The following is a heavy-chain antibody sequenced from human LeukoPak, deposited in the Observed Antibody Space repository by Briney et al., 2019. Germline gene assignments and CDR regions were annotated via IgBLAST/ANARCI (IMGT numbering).Heavy chain of an antibody. D-gene: IGHD6-6*01. Sequence: SQTFSLTCAISGDSVSSNSAAWNWIRQSPSRGLEWLGRTYYRSKWYNDYAVSVKSRITINPDTSKNQFSLQLSSVTPEDTAVYYCARASHSIAARVFYGMDVWGQGTTVTVSS. V-gene: IGHV6-1*01. CDR1: GDSVSSNSAA. CDR3: ARASHSIAARVFYGMDV. J-gene: IGHJ6*02. CDR2: TYYRSKWYN.